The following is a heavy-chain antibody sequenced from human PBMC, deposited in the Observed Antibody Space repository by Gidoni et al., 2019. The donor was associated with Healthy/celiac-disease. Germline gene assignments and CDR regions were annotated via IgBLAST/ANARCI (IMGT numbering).Heavy chain of an antibody. Sequence: QVQLQESGPGLVKPSGTLSLTCAVSGGSISSSNWWSWVRQPPGKGLEWIGEIYHSGSTNYNPSRKSRVTISVDKSKNQFSLKLSSVTAADTAVYYCARDGPGGSGSNYNWFDPWGQGTLVTVSS. J-gene: IGHJ5*02. CDR3: ARDGPGGSGSNYNWFDP. CDR2: IYHSGST. V-gene: IGHV4-4*02. D-gene: IGHD3-10*01. CDR1: GGSISSSNW.